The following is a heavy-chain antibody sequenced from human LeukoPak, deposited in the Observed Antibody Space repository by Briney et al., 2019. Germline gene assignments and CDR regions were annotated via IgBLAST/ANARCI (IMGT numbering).Heavy chain of an antibody. CDR3: ARDNSVGDIAWWFDP. D-gene: IGHD3-10*01. Sequence: GSVKVSCKASGYTFIHNWMHWVRQAPGQGLEWVGLINPTGTTTLYAQKFQGRVTLTRDMSTSTDYMELRSLKSDDTAVYYCARDNSVGDIAWWFDPWGQGTLVTVSS. V-gene: IGHV1-46*01. CDR1: GYTFIHNW. J-gene: IGHJ5*02. CDR2: INPTGTTT.